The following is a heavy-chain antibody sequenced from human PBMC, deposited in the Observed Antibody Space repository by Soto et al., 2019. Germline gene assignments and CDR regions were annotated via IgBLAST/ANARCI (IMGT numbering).Heavy chain of an antibody. CDR3: ARGPAGITIFGVAPNWFDP. D-gene: IGHD3-3*01. Sequence: GASVKVSCKASGYTFTSYAMHWVRQAPGQRLEWMGWINAGNGNTKYSQKFQGRVTITRDTSASTAYMELSSLRSEDTAVYYCARGPAGITIFGVAPNWFDPWRQGTLVTVSS. CDR1: GYTFTSYA. CDR2: INAGNGNT. V-gene: IGHV1-3*01. J-gene: IGHJ5*02.